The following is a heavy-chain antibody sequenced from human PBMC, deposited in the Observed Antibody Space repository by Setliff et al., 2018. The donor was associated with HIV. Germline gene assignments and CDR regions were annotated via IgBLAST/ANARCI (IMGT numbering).Heavy chain of an antibody. J-gene: IGHJ5*02. V-gene: IGHV4-31*03. CDR3: ARGVATNLDP. CDR1: GGSISSGAYY. D-gene: IGHD5-12*01. CDR2: IYYSGIT. Sequence: SETLSLTCTVSGGSISSGAYYWTWIRQHPGKGLEWIGYIYYSGITHYNPSLKSRVTISVDTSKNQFSLNLNSVTVADTAVYYCARGVATNLDPWGQGSLVTAPQ.